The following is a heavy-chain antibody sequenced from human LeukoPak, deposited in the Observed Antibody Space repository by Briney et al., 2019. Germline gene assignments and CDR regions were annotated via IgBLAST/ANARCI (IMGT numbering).Heavy chain of an antibody. V-gene: IGHV3-74*01. CDR3: ARVPLNRDGYNYFDY. CDR1: GFSFSSFG. CDR2: INSDGSST. J-gene: IGHJ4*02. D-gene: IGHD5-24*01. Sequence: GGSLRLSCAASGFSFSSFGMSWVRQAPGKGLVWVSRINSDGSSTSYADSVKGRFTISRDNAKNTLYLQMNSLRAEDTAVYYCARVPLNRDGYNYFDYWGQGTLVTVSS.